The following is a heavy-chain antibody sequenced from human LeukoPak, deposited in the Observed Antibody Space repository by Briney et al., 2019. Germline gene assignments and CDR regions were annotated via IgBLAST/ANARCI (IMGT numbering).Heavy chain of an antibody. J-gene: IGHJ4*02. D-gene: IGHD3-10*01. CDR3: AREKDYYGSGSNYGY. CDR1: GYTFTGYY. CDR2: INPNSGCT. Sequence: ASVAVSCKASGYTFTGYYMHWIRQAPGQGLEWMGWINPNSGCTNYAQKFQGRVTMTRDTAISTAYMDLSRLRSDDTAVYYCAREKDYYGSGSNYGYWGQGTLV. V-gene: IGHV1-2*02.